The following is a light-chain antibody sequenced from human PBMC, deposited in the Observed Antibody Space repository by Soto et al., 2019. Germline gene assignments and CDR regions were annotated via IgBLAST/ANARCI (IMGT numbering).Light chain of an antibody. CDR1: SSDVGGYNY. CDR3: SSYTSSNVV. V-gene: IGLV2-14*01. CDR2: DVS. J-gene: IGLJ2*01. Sequence: QSVLTQPASGSGSPGQSITISCTGTSSDVGGYNYVSWYQQHPGKAPKLMIYDVSNRPSGVSNRFSGSKSGNTASLTISGLQAEDEADYYCSSYTSSNVVFGGGTKVTVL.